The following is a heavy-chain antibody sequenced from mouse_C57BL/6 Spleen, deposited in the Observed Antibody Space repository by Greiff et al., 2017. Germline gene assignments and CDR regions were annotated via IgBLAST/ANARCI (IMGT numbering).Heavy chain of an antibody. Sequence: QVQLQQPGAELVRPGSSVKLSCKASGYTFTSYWMDWVKQRPGQGLEWIGNIYPSDSETNYNQKFKDKATLTVDKSSSTAYMQLSRLTSEDSAVYYCARSGGYDGYYWFAYWGQGTLVTVSA. CDR2: IYPSDSET. J-gene: IGHJ3*01. D-gene: IGHD2-3*01. V-gene: IGHV1-61*01. CDR1: GYTFTSYW. CDR3: ARSGGYDGYYWFAY.